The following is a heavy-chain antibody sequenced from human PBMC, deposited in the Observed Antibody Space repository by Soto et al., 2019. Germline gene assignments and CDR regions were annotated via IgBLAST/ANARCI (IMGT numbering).Heavy chain of an antibody. CDR1: GYTFTSHY. J-gene: IGHJ4*02. CDR2: INPSGGST. V-gene: IGHV1-46*01. Sequence: ASVKVSCKASGYTFTSHYMHWVRQAPGQGLEWMGIINPSGGSTSYAQKFQGRVTMTRDTSTSTVYMELSSLRSEDTAVYYCARDLTPQLWLSYWGQGTLVTVSS. CDR3: ARDLTPQLWLSY. D-gene: IGHD5-18*01.